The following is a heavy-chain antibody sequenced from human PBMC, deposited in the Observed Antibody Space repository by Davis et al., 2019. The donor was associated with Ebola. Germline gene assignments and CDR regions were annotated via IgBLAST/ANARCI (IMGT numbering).Heavy chain of an antibody. Sequence: HTGESLRLSCAASGFTFSSYWMHWVRQAPGEGLVWVSRINSDGSSTSYADSVKGRFIISRDNVKNTLYLRMNSLRAEDTAVYYCARGNYWFDPWGQGTLVTVSS. D-gene: IGHD1-7*01. CDR3: ARGNYWFDP. V-gene: IGHV3-74*01. CDR1: GFTFSSYW. CDR2: INSDGSST. J-gene: IGHJ5*02.